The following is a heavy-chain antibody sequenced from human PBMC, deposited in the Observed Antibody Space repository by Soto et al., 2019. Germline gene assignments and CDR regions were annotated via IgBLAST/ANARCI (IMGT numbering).Heavy chain of an antibody. CDR3: ARMTTVVTSIPYIDY. J-gene: IGHJ4*02. CDR1: GFSLSNARMG. D-gene: IGHD2-21*02. V-gene: IGHV2-26*01. Sequence: QVTLKESGPVLVKPTETLTLTCTVSGFSLSNARMGVSWIRQPPGKALEWLAHIFSNDEKSYSKSLKSRLTISKDTSKSQVVLTMTNMDPVDTATYYCARMTTVVTSIPYIDYWGQGTLVTVSS. CDR2: IFSNDEK.